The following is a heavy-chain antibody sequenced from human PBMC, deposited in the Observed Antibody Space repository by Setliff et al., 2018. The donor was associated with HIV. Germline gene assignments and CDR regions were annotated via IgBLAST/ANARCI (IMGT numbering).Heavy chain of an antibody. Sequence: SETLSLTCAVSGYAITSGFYWGWIRQPPGKGLEWIGSIYHTGSTYYNPSLKGRVTISVDTSKNQFSLKLTPLTAADTAVYYCARIDGEAADTNYWGQGTLVTVSS. CDR2: IYHTGST. J-gene: IGHJ4*02. CDR1: GYAITSGFY. D-gene: IGHD6-13*01. V-gene: IGHV4-38-2*01. CDR3: ARIDGEAADTNY.